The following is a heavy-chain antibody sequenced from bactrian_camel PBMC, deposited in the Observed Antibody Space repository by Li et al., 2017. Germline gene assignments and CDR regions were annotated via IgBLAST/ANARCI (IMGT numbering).Heavy chain of an antibody. CDR3: AADHVDYGGSIYPCDSLIASDVLGFGY. D-gene: IGHD6*01. Sequence: HVQLVESGGGLVQPGGSLRLSCSGSGYTYNSRCMAWFRQAPGKEREGVATIQVDGTTSYTDSVKGRFTISRHNTNNSLYLLMNNLKPEDTAMYYCAADHVDYGGSIYPCDSLIASDVLGFGYSGQGTQVTVS. J-gene: IGHJ6*01. CDR1: GYTYNSRC. CDR2: IQVDGTT. V-gene: IGHV3S53*01.